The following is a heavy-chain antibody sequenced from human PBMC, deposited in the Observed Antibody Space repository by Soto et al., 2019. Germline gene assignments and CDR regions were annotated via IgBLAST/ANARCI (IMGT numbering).Heavy chain of an antibody. CDR1: GFSLSTSGMC. V-gene: IGHV2-70*01. CDR3: ARIPRYSSSWYGSYYYYGLDV. CDR2: IDWDDDK. J-gene: IGHJ6*02. Sequence: SGPTLVNPTQTLTLTCTFSGFSLSTSGMCVSWIRQPPGKALEWLALIDWDDDKYYSTSLKTRLTISKDTSKNQVVLTMTNMDPVDTATYYCARIPRYSSSWYGSYYYYGLDVCGQRTTVTVSS. D-gene: IGHD6-13*01.